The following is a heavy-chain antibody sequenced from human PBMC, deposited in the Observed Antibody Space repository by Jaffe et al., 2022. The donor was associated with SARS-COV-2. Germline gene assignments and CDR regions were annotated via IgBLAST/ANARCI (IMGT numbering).Heavy chain of an antibody. CDR3: ARDLPGQQQLVNGLGY. V-gene: IGHV1-69*01. CDR2: IIPIFGTA. CDR1: GGTFSSYA. Sequence: QVQLVQSGAEVKKPGSSVKVSCKASGGTFSSYAISWVRQAPGQGLEWMGGIIPIFGTANYAQKFQGRVTITADESTSTAYMELSSLRSEDTAVYYCARDLPGQQQLVNGLGYWGQGTLVTVSS. D-gene: IGHD6-13*01. J-gene: IGHJ4*02.